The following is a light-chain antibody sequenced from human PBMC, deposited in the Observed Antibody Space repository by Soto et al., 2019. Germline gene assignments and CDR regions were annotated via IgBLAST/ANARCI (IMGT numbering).Light chain of an antibody. CDR1: SSDVGSYNL. CDR3: CSYAGSFYV. J-gene: IGLJ1*01. V-gene: IGLV2-23*01. Sequence: QSVLAQPASVSGSPGQSITFSCTGTSSDVGSYNLVSRYQQHPGKAPKLMIYEGSKRPSGVSNRFPGSKSGNTASLTISGLQAEDEADYYCCSYAGSFYVFGTGTKVIVL. CDR2: EGS.